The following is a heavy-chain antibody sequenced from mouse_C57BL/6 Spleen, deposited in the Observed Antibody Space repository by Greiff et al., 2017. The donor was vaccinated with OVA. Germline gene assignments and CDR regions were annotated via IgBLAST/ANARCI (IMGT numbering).Heavy chain of an antibody. Sequence: VQGVESGAELVRPGASVTLSCKASGYTFTDYEMHWVKQTPVHGLEWIGAIDPETGGTAYNQKFKGKAILTADKSSSTAYMELRSLTSEDSAVYYCTCTTVVARYFDVWGTGTTVTVSS. D-gene: IGHD1-1*01. J-gene: IGHJ1*03. CDR1: GYTFTDYE. CDR3: TCTTVVARYFDV. V-gene: IGHV1-15*01. CDR2: IDPETGGT.